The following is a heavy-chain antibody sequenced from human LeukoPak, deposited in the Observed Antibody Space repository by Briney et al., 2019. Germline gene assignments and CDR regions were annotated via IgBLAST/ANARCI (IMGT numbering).Heavy chain of an antibody. CDR3: ARYCGSENYCISY. V-gene: IGHV4-34*01. Sequence: SETLSLTCAVYGASFSVNNWIWIRQPPGKGLEWIGEINHSGTITYKPSLKSRLTISADTSKNQFSLKLSSVTAADTAVYCCARYCGSENYCISYWGQGTLVTVSS. J-gene: IGHJ4*01. D-gene: IGHD3-10*01. CDR1: GASFSVNN. CDR2: INHSGTI.